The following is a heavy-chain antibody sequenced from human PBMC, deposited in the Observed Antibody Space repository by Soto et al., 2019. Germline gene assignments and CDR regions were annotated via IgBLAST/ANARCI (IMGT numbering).Heavy chain of an antibody. J-gene: IGHJ4*02. Sequence: SQTLSLTCAISGDSVSSNSAAWNWIRPSPSRGLEWLGRTYYRSKWYNDYAVSVKSRITINPDTSKNQFSLQLNSVTPEDTAVYYCARAHTLYYDSSGYYSYWGQGTLVTVSS. CDR3: ARAHTLYYDSSGYYSY. V-gene: IGHV6-1*01. D-gene: IGHD3-22*01. CDR2: TYYRSKWYN. CDR1: GDSVSSNSAA.